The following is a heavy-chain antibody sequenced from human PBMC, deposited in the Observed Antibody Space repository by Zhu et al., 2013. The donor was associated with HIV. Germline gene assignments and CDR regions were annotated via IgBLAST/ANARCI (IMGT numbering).Heavy chain of an antibody. D-gene: IGHD1-26*01. Sequence: QVQLVQSGAEVKKPGASVKVSCKASGYTFISYGISWVRQAPGQGLDYMGWISAYNGNTNYAQNLQGRVTMTTDTSTSTAYMELRSLRSDDTAVYYCARDREGTRELGYWGQGTLVTVSS. CDR1: GYTFISYG. CDR2: ISAYNGNT. CDR3: ARDREGTRELGY. J-gene: IGHJ4*02. V-gene: IGHV1-18*01.